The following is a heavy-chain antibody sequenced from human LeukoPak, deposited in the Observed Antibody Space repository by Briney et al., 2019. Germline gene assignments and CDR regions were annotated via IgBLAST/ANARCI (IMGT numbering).Heavy chain of an antibody. Sequence: SETLSLTCAVYGGSFSGYYWSWIRQPPGKGLEWIGEINHSGSTNYNPSLKSRVTISVDTSKNQFSLKMSSVTAADTAVYYCARGPVGTYYYDSSGYTIFDYWGQGTLVTVSS. CDR2: INHSGST. CDR1: GGSFSGYY. V-gene: IGHV4-34*01. D-gene: IGHD3-22*01. J-gene: IGHJ4*02. CDR3: ARGPVGTYYYDSSGYTIFDY.